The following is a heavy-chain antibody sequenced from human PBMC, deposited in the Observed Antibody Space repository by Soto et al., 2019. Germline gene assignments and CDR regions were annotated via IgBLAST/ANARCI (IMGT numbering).Heavy chain of an antibody. CDR3: AKDLGEAARPDY. J-gene: IGHJ4*02. V-gene: IGHV3-30*18. CDR1: GFTFSSYG. CDR2: ISYDGSNK. D-gene: IGHD6-6*01. Sequence: QVQLVESGGGVVQPGRSLRLSCAASGFTFSSYGMHWVRQAPGKGLEWVAVISYDGSNKYYADSVKGRFTISRDNSKNTLYLQMNSLRAEDTAVYYCAKDLGEAARPDYWRQGTLLTVSS.